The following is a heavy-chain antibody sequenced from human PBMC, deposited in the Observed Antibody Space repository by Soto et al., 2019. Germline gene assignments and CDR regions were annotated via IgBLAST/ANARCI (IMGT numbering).Heavy chain of an antibody. CDR1: GGSVTNINYF. V-gene: IGHV4-39*01. D-gene: IGHD3-22*01. CDR2: IYYTGTT. Sequence: SETLSLTCGVSGGSVTNINYFWAWIRQSPGKGLEWIANIYYTGTTFYNPSLRSRVSMTIDASKNRFSLNLSSVTASDTALYYCARHEYVSSSYDLLDVWGRGTMVTVS. J-gene: IGHJ3*01. CDR3: ARHEYVSSSYDLLDV.